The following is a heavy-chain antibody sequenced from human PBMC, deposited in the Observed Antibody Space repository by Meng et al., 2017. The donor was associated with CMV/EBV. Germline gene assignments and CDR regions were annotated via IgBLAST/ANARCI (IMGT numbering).Heavy chain of an antibody. D-gene: IGHD2-2*02. V-gene: IGHV4-34*01. Sequence: SISGYYWGWVRQQPGKGLEWIGEINHSGSTNYNPSLKNRVTISVDTSKKQFSLKLSSVTAADTAVYYCAGGEIVVVPAAIRFNWYFDLWGRGTLVTVSS. CDR1: SISGYY. J-gene: IGHJ2*01. CDR3: AGGEIVVVPAAIRFNWYFDL. CDR2: INHSGST.